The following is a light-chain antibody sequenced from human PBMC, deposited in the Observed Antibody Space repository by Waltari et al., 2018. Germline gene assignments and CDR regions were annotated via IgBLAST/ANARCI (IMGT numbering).Light chain of an antibody. Sequence: QSALTQPASVSGSPGQSITISCTGTRSEVGSYNLVSWYQQHPGKAPKLMIYEGSKRPSGVSNRFSGSKSGNTASLTISGLQAEDEADYYCCSYAGSSTYVFGTGTKVTVL. J-gene: IGLJ1*01. CDR3: CSYAGSSTYV. CDR2: EGS. CDR1: RSEVGSYNL. V-gene: IGLV2-23*01.